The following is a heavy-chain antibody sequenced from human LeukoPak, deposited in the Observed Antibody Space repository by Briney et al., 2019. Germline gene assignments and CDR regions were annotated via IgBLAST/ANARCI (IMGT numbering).Heavy chain of an antibody. Sequence: GRSLRLSCAASGFTFSSYGMHWVRQAPGKGLDWVAVIWYDGSSKYYADSVKGRFTISRDNSKNTLYLQMNSLRAEDTAMYYCARPAGDYARGGFDIWGQGTLVTVSS. CDR1: GFTFSSYG. CDR3: ARPAGDYARGGFDI. CDR2: IWYDGSSK. D-gene: IGHD4-17*01. J-gene: IGHJ3*02. V-gene: IGHV3-33*08.